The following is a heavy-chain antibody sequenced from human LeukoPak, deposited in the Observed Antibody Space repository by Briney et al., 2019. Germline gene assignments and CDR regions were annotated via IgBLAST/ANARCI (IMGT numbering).Heavy chain of an antibody. CDR2: IYSGGST. V-gene: IGHV3-53*01. J-gene: IGHJ4*02. CDR1: GFTVSSNY. Sequence: PGGSLRLSCAASGFTVSSNYMSWVRQAPGKGLEWVSVIYSGGSTFYADSVKGRFTVSRDNSKNTLLLQMNSLRAEDTAVYYCARAGDAYYFDYWGQGTLVTVSS. D-gene: IGHD1-26*01. CDR3: ARAGDAYYFDY.